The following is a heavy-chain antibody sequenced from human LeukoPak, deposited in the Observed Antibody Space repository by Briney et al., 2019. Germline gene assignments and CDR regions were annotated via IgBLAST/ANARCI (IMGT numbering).Heavy chain of an antibody. CDR2: INHSGST. CDR3: ARGSRGGSSGGHWYFDL. D-gene: IGHD4-23*01. CDR1: VGPFSGYY. J-gene: IGHJ2*01. V-gene: IGHV4-34*01. Sequence: SSETLSLTCAVYVGPFSGYYWSWIRQPPGKGLEWIGEINHSGSTNYNPSLKSRATISVDTSKNQFSLKLTSVTAADTAVYYCARGSRGGSSGGHWYFDLWGRGTLVTVSS.